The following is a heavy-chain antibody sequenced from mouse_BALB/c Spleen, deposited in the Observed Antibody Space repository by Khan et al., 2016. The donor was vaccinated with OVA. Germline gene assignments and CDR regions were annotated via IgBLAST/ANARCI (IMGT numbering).Heavy chain of an antibody. CDR3: ARPPHFSCALDH. CDR2: INTYTGKP. J-gene: IGHJ4*01. Sequence: QIQLVQSGPELKKPGETVKISCKASGYSFTNYGMNWVKQSPGKALKWMGWINTYTGKPTYADDFKGRFAFSLETSASTAYLQINNLKNDDTATYCCARPPHFSCALDHWGQGTSVTVAS. CDR1: GYSFTNYG. V-gene: IGHV9-3-1*01.